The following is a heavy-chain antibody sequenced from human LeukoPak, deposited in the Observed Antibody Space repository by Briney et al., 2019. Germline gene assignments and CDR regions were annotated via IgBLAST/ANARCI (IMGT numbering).Heavy chain of an antibody. J-gene: IGHJ4*02. V-gene: IGHV3-7*01. CDR1: GFTFSIYW. Sequence: GGSLRLSCAASGFTFSIYWMSWVRQAPGKGLEWVANIKQDGSEKYYVDSVKGRFTISRDNSKNSLSLQMNSLTAEDTAIYYCAIATTGRGAFGSWGQGTLVSVSS. CDR2: IKQDGSEK. CDR3: AIATTGRGAFGS. D-gene: IGHD1-1*01.